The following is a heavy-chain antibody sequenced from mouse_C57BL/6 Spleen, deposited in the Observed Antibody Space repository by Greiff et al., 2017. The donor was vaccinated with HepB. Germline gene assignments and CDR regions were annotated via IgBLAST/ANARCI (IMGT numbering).Heavy chain of an antibody. CDR1: GYSITSGYY. CDR2: ISYDGSN. Sequence: EVQRVESGPGLVKPSQSLSLTCSVTGYSITSGYYWNWIRQFPGNKLEWMGYISYDGSNNYNPSLKNRISITRDTSKNQFFLKLNSVTTEDTATYYCAREGIYYDYDGGYWGQGTTLTVSS. D-gene: IGHD2-4*01. J-gene: IGHJ2*01. V-gene: IGHV3-6*01. CDR3: AREGIYYDYDGGY.